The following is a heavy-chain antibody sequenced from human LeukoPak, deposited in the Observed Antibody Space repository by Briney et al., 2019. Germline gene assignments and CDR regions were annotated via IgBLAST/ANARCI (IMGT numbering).Heavy chain of an antibody. V-gene: IGHV3-21*04. Sequence: GGSLRLSCAASGFTFSSYSMNWVRQAPGKGLEWVSSISSSSSYIYYADSVKGRFTISRDNAKNSLYLQMNSLRAEDTAVYYCAKYRGSSGYENYWGQGTLVTVSS. J-gene: IGHJ4*02. CDR3: AKYRGSSGYENY. CDR1: GFTFSSYS. D-gene: IGHD3-22*01. CDR2: ISSSSSYI.